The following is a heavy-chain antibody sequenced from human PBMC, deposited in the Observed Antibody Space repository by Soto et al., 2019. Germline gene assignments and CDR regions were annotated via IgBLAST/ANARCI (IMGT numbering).Heavy chain of an antibody. CDR1: AGSITTSY. Sequence: LSRSCTVPAGSITTSYWSWIRQPVVKALEWIGYISYRGSTNYNPSLKSRLTISIDTSKSQISLKLTSMTTAVTAGYDCASSGRVGRGVNTWCAAWGQGTLVTVS. CDR3: ASSGRVGRGVNTWCAA. D-gene: IGHD3-10*01. J-gene: IGHJ5*02. CDR2: ISYRGST. V-gene: IGHV4-59*01.